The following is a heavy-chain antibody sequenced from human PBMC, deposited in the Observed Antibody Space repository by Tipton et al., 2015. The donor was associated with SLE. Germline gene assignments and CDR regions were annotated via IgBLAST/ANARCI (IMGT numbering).Heavy chain of an antibody. J-gene: IGHJ6*03. Sequence: QSGAEVKKPGASVKVSCKASGYTFTSYDINWVRQATGQGLEWMGWIKPHSGDTGYSQKFQGRVTMTRDTSINTAYMELSSLRSDDTALYYCARGSNYYYYMDVWGKGTAVTVSS. CDR2: IKPHSGDT. V-gene: IGHV1-8*01. CDR1: GYTFTSYD. CDR3: ARGSNYYYYMDV.